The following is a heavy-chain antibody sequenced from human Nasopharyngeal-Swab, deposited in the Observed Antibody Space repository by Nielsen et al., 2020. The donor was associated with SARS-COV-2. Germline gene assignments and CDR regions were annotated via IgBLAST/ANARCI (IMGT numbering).Heavy chain of an antibody. D-gene: IGHD1/OR15-1a*01. CDR1: GFTFRSYE. CDR3: ARVKRTLNSYYYMDV. V-gene: IGHV3-48*03. Sequence: GGSLRLSCAGSGFTFRSYEMNWVRQAPGKGLEWVAYISGTVNTVHYADSVKGRFTISRDNAKSSLSLQMNDLRGEDTAMYYCARVKRTLNSYYYMDVWCKGTTVIVSS. CDR2: ISGTVNTV. J-gene: IGHJ6*03.